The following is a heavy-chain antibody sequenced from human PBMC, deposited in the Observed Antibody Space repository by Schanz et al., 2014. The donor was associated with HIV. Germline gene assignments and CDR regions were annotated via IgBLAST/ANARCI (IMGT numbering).Heavy chain of an antibody. J-gene: IGHJ3*02. CDR3: AKGTFLAADGHDAFDI. CDR2: ITWNSRSI. CDR1: GFTFDDYA. Sequence: EVQLVESGGGLVQPGRSLRLSCAASGFTFDDYAMHWVRQAPGKGLEWVSGITWNSRSIGYADSVKGRFTISRDNAKNSLYLQMNSLRPEDTALYYCAKGTFLAADGHDAFDIWGQGTMVTVSS. V-gene: IGHV3-9*01. D-gene: IGHD6-13*01.